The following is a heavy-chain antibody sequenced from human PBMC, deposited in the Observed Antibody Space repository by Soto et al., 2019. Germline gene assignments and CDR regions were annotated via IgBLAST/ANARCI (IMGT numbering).Heavy chain of an antibody. D-gene: IGHD3-22*01. CDR1: GGPISSGDYY. V-gene: IGHV4-30-4*01. CDR3: ARGFAYYYDSSGYS. J-gene: IGHJ5*02. CDR2: IYYSGST. Sequence: SETLSLTCTVSGGPISSGDYYWSWIRQPPGKGLEWIGYIYYSGSTYYNPSLKSRVTISVDTSKNQFSLKLSSVTAADTAVYYCARGFAYYYDSSGYSWGQGTLVTVSS.